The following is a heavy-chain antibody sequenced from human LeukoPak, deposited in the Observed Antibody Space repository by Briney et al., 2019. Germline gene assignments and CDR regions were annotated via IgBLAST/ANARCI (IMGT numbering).Heavy chain of an antibody. CDR1: GGSISSYY. D-gene: IGHD1-26*01. J-gene: IGHJ4*02. CDR2: IYYSGST. Sequence: SETLSLTCTVSGGSISSYYWSWIRQPPGKGLEWIGYIYYSGSTNYNPSLKSRVTISVDTSKNQFSLKLSSVTAADTAVYYCASYRGSHDYWGQGTLVTVSS. CDR3: ASYRGSHDY. V-gene: IGHV4-59*01.